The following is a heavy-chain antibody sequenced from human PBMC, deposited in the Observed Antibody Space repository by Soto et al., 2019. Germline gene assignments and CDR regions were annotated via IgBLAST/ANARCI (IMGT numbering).Heavy chain of an antibody. J-gene: IGHJ6*03. CDR1: GFTFSSYS. Sequence: GGSLRLSCAASGFTFSSYSMNWVRQAPGKGLEWVSYISSSSSTIYYADSVKGRFTISRDNAKNSLYLQMNSLRAEDTAVYYCASNPRYYYGSVSYSDLEVWGKGTTVSV. D-gene: IGHD3-10*01. V-gene: IGHV3-48*01. CDR3: ASNPRYYYGSVSYSDLEV. CDR2: ISSSSSTI.